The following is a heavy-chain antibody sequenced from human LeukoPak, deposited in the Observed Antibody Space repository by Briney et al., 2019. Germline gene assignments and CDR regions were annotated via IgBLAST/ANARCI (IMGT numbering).Heavy chain of an antibody. V-gene: IGHV3-30*04. CDR1: GLTFSSYA. D-gene: IGHD3-10*01. CDR2: ISYDGSNK. CDR3: ARESGFGELLFDY. Sequence: GGSLRLSCAASGLTFSSYAMHWVRQAPGKGLEWVAVISYDGSNKYYADSVKGRFTISRDNSKNTLYLQMNSLRAEDTAVYYCARESGFGELLFDYWGQGTLVTVSS. J-gene: IGHJ4*02.